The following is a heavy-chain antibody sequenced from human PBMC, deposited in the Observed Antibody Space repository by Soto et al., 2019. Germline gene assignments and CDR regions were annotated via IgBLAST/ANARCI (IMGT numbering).Heavy chain of an antibody. Sequence: SETLSLTCTVSGGSISSSSYYWGWIRQPPGKGLEWIGSIYYSGSTYYNPSLKSRVTISVDTSKNQFSLKLSSVTAADTAVYYCARHGSSLIVVVAATPLPFDYGGQGTLVTVSS. CDR1: GGSISSSSYY. V-gene: IGHV4-39*01. J-gene: IGHJ4*02. D-gene: IGHD2-15*01. CDR2: IYYSGST. CDR3: ARHGSSLIVVVAATPLPFDY.